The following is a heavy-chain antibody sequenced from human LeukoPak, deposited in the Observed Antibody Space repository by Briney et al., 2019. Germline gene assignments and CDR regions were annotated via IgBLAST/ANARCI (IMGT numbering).Heavy chain of an antibody. CDR3: ARSFSGMDY. J-gene: IGHJ4*02. CDR2: ISGNGDST. CDR1: GFTFSSFA. D-gene: IGHD3-10*01. Sequence: WGSLRLSCAASGFTFSSFAMHWVRQAPGKGLEYVSTISGNGDSTYYANSVRGRFTISRDNSKNTLYLQMGSLRTEDMAVYYCARSFSGMDYWGQGTLVTVSS. V-gene: IGHV3-64*01.